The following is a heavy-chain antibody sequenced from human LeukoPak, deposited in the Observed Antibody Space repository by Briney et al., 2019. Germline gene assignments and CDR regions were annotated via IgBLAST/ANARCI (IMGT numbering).Heavy chain of an antibody. V-gene: IGHV1-18*01. J-gene: IGHJ6*03. D-gene: IGHD3-10*01. CDR2: ISPYNGDT. CDR1: GYTFSTYV. CDR3: ARGRRGPMVRGVITYYMDV. Sequence: ASVKVSFKASGYTFSTYVISWVRQAPGQGLEWMGWISPYNGDTNSAQKFQGRVTMTTDTCTSTAYMELRRLRSDDTAVYYCARGRRGPMVRGVITYYMDVWGKGTTVTISS.